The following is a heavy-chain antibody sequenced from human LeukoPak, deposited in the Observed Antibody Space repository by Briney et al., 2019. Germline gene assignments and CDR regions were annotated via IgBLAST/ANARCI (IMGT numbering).Heavy chain of an antibody. CDR1: GGSFSSYY. V-gene: IGHV4-39*01. D-gene: IGHD6-6*01. J-gene: IGHJ4*02. Sequence: SETLSLTCAVYGGSFSSYYWGWIRQPPGKGLEWIGSIYYSGSTYYNPSLKSRVTISVDTSKNQFSLKLSSVTAADTAVYYCARQQLPGGHFDYWGQGTLVTVSS. CDR2: IYYSGST. CDR3: ARQQLPGGHFDY.